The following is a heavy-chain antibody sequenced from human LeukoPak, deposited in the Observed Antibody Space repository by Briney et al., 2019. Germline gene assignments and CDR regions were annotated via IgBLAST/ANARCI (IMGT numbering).Heavy chain of an antibody. Sequence: PGGSLRLSCAASGFTFSNYWMHWVRQAPGKGLVWVSRINGDGSSRNYADSVKGRLTISRDNSKNTLFLQMNSLRVEDTAVYYCAKEDPIVSVGFDYWGQGTLVTVTS. CDR2: INGDGSSR. D-gene: IGHD2-15*01. V-gene: IGHV3-74*01. J-gene: IGHJ4*02. CDR3: AKEDPIVSVGFDY. CDR1: GFTFSNYW.